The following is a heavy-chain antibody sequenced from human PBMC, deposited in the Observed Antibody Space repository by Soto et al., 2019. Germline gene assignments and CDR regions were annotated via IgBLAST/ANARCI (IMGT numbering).Heavy chain of an antibody. V-gene: IGHV2-5*02. Sequence: QITLNASGPTVVRPTETLTLTCRFSGFSLTTSGVGVGWIRQSPGKAPEWLALIYWDDGKRYSASLKSRLTITKDTSKNRVVLTVSDLDPTDTATYYCAHRVLRTVFGLVTTTAIYFDFWGQGTPVAVSS. CDR2: IYWDDGK. CDR1: GFSLTTSGVG. J-gene: IGHJ4*02. D-gene: IGHD3-3*01. CDR3: AHRVLRTVFGLVTTTAIYFDF.